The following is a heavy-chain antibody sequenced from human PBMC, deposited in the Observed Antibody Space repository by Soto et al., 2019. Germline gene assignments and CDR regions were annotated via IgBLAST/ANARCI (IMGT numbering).Heavy chain of an antibody. V-gene: IGHV4-59*01. Sequence: SETLSLTCTVSGGSISSYYWSWIRQPPGKGLEWIGYIYYSGSTNYNPSLKSRVTISVDTSKNQFSLKLSSVTAADTAVYYCARGRMDIVLMVYAIRTYYFDYWGQGNLVTFSS. CDR2: IYYSGST. J-gene: IGHJ4*02. D-gene: IGHD2-8*01. CDR1: GGSISSYY. CDR3: ARGRMDIVLMVYAIRTYYFDY.